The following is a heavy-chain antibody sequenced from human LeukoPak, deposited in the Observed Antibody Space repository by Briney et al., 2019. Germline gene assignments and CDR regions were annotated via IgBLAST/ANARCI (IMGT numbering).Heavy chain of an antibody. V-gene: IGHV3-23*01. CDR3: AKALDYWYFDY. CDR1: GFTFSNYA. Sequence: GGSLRLSCAASGFTFSNYAMSWVRRAPGKGLEWVSAISGRPSYADSVKGRFTISRDNSKNTLYLQVNSLRAEDTAVYYCAKALDYWYFDYWGQGTLVTVSS. CDR2: ISGRP. J-gene: IGHJ4*02. D-gene: IGHD2/OR15-2a*01.